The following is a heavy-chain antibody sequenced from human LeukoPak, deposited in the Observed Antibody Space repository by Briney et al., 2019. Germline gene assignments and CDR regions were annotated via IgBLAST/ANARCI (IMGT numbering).Heavy chain of an antibody. CDR2: ISGSGGST. CDR3: AKGFRSVVVVPAAMTSYYYHGMDV. D-gene: IGHD2-2*01. J-gene: IGHJ6*02. CDR1: GVSIWSNF. V-gene: IGHV3-23*01. Sequence: GGSLRLSCAASGVSIWSNFRGWVRQAPGKGLEWVSAISGSGGSTYYADSVKGRFTISRDNSKNTLYLQMNSLRAEDTAVYYCAKGFRSVVVVPAAMTSYYYHGMDVWGQGTTVTVSS.